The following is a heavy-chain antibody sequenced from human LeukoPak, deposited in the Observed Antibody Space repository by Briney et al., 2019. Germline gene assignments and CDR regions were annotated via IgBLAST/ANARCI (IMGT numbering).Heavy chain of an antibody. Sequence: SETLSLTCTVSGGSISSYYWGWIRQPPGKGLEWTGSIYYSGSTYYNPSLKSRVTISVDTSKNQFSLKLSSVTAADTAVYYCARLYSGYDLGFDYWGQGTLVTVSS. CDR1: GGSISSYY. V-gene: IGHV4-39*01. D-gene: IGHD5-12*01. CDR2: IYYSGST. CDR3: ARLYSGYDLGFDY. J-gene: IGHJ4*02.